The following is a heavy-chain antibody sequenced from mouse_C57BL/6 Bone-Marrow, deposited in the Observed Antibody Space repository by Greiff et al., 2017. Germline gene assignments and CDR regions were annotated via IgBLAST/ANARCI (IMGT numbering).Heavy chain of an antibody. CDR2: IDPENGDT. CDR3: TTPTGTYDY. D-gene: IGHD4-1*02. V-gene: IGHV14-4*01. CDR1: GFNIKDDS. Sequence: VQLQQSGAELVRPGASVKLSCTASGFNIKDDSMHWVKQSPEQGLEWIGWIDPENGDTEYASKFQGKATITADTSSNTAYLQLSSLTSEDTAGYYCTTPTGTYDYWGQGTTLTVSA. J-gene: IGHJ2*01.